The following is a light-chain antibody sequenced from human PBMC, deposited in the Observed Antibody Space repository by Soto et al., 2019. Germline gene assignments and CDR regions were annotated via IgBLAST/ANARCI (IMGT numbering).Light chain of an antibody. CDR1: SSNIGSKD. Sequence: QSVLTQPPSASGTPGQRVTISCSGSSSNIGSKDVYWYQQRPGTAPKLRIYRNNQRPSGVPDRCSGAESGTAASLAISGLRSEEEAEYYCAAWDDSLRGLDVGGTGTKLTVL. J-gene: IGLJ1*01. V-gene: IGLV1-47*01. CDR3: AAWDDSLRGLDV. CDR2: RNN.